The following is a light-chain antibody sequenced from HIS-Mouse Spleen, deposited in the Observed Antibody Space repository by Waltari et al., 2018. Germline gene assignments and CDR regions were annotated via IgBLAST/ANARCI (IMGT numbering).Light chain of an antibody. CDR2: DDS. CDR1: NIGSKS. Sequence: SYELTQPPSVSVSPGQTARITCGGHNIGSKSVHWYQQKPGQAPGLVVYDDSDRPSGIPERFSGSNSGNTATLTISRVEAGDEADYYCQVWDSSSDHVVFGGGTKLTVL. V-gene: IGLV3-21*02. J-gene: IGLJ2*01. CDR3: QVWDSSSDHVV.